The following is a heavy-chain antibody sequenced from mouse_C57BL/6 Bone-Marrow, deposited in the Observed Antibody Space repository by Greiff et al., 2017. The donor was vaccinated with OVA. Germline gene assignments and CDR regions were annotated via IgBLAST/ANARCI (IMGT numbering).Heavy chain of an antibody. J-gene: IGHJ1*03. Sequence: EVQRVESEGGLVQPGSSMKLSCTASGFTFSDYYMAWVRQVPEKGLEWVANIHSDGSSNYYLDSLKSRFILSGANAKNMLYLQISRLKSEDTDTYDCARDKTGYWYFDVWGTGTTVTVSS. CDR2: IHSDGSSN. CDR3: ARDKTGYWYFDV. CDR1: GFTFSDYY. V-gene: IGHV5-16*01.